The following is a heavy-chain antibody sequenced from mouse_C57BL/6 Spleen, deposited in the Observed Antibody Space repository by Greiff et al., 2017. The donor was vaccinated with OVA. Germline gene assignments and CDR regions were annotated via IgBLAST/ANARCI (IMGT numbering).Heavy chain of an antibody. CDR3: ARSGTTVVAEDAMDY. CDR1: GYTFTSYW. Sequence: VQLQQPGTELVKPGASVKLSCKASGYTFTSYWMHWVKQRPGQGLEWIGNINPSNGGTNYNEKFKSKATLTVDKSSSTAYMQLSSLTSEDSAVYYCARSGTTVVAEDAMDYWGQGTSVTVSS. D-gene: IGHD1-1*01. J-gene: IGHJ4*01. CDR2: INPSNGGT. V-gene: IGHV1-53*01.